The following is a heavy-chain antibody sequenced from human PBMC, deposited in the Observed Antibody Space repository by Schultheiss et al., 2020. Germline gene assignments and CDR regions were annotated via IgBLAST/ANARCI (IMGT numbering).Heavy chain of an antibody. CDR3: AKGPYYYDSSGYWAY. CDR1: GFTFSSYA. J-gene: IGHJ4*01. D-gene: IGHD3-22*01. Sequence: GGSLRLSCVASGFTFSSYAMRWVRQAPGKGLEWVSAISGSGGSTYYADSVKGRFTISRDNSKNTLYLQMNSLRAEDTAVYYCAKGPYYYDSSGYWAYWGHGTLVTVSS. V-gene: IGHV3-23*01. CDR2: ISGSGGST.